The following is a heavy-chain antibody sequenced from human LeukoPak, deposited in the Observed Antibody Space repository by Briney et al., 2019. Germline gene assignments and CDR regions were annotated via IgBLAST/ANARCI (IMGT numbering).Heavy chain of an antibody. V-gene: IGHV1-18*04. CDR3: ARGGAVAGYDY. D-gene: IGHD6-19*01. J-gene: IGHJ4*02. CDR2: ISGYNGNT. CDR1: GYTFTSHD. Sequence: GASVKVSCKTSGYTFTSHDISWVRQAPGQGLEWVGWISGYNGNTNYARKLQGRVTVTTDTSTDTAYMDLRSLISDDTAVYYSARGGAVAGYDYWGQGGMVTVSS.